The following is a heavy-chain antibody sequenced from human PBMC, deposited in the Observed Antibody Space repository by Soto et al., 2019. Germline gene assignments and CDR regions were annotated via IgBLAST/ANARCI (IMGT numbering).Heavy chain of an antibody. CDR3: ARALDGYSSSWSYNWFDP. Sequence: SETLSLTCTVSGGSISSYYWSWIRQPAGKGLEWIGRIYTSGSTNYNPSLKSRVTMSVDTSKNQFSLKLSSVTAADTAVYYCARALDGYSSSWSYNWFDPWGQGTLVTVSS. CDR1: GGSISSYY. D-gene: IGHD6-13*01. V-gene: IGHV4-4*07. J-gene: IGHJ5*02. CDR2: IYTSGST.